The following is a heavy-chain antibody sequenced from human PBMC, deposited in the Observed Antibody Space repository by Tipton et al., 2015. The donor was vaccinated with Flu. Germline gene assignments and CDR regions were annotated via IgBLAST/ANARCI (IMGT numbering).Heavy chain of an antibody. Sequence: TLSLTCTVSGGSFRSYYWSWIRQPPGKRLEWIGHIFHSESTHYNPSLESRVTISVDTSKSQFSLRLSSVTAADTAVYYCARMAVAAGSFYIDNWGQGTLVTVSS. V-gene: IGHV4-59*08. CDR3: ARMAVAAGSFYIDN. J-gene: IGHJ4*02. D-gene: IGHD6-13*01. CDR2: IFHSEST. CDR1: GGSFRSYY.